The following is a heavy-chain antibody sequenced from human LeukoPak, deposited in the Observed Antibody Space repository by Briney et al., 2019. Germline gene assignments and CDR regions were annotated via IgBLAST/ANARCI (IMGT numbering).Heavy chain of an antibody. CDR2: IYYSGST. CDR1: GGSISSYY. CDR3: ARAQVGGWRPDAFDI. J-gene: IGHJ3*02. D-gene: IGHD6-19*01. Sequence: SETLSLTCTVSGGSISSYYWSWIRQPPGKGLEWIGYIYYSGSTNYNPSLKSRVTISVDTSKNQFSLKLSSVTAADTAVYYCARAQVGGWRPDAFDIWGQGTMVTVSS. V-gene: IGHV4-59*01.